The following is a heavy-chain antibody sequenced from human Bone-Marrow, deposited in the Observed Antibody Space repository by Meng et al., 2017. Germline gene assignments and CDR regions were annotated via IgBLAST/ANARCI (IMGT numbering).Heavy chain of an antibody. Sequence: GQVVEAGGGLAQPGGSLRLSCAASGFTFSRNYMHWVRQTPGKGLVWVSRINPDGSSSNNADSVKGRFTVSRDNSKNTLYLQMNSLRAEDTAMYYCARDMMDLGQGTLVTVSS. CDR3: ARDMMD. D-gene: IGHD3-16*01. CDR1: GFTFSRNY. CDR2: INPDGSSS. V-gene: IGHV3-74*01. J-gene: IGHJ4*02.